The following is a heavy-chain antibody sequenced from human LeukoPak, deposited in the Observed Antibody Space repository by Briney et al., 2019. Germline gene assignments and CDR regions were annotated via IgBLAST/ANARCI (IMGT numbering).Heavy chain of an antibody. J-gene: IGHJ2*01. Sequence: KPGGPLRLSCAASGFTFSTYTMNWVRQAPGKGLEWVSSISSRSTYIYYADSVKGRFTISRDSAKNSLYLQMNSLRAEDTAMYYCVRAPPYCGGDCSDWYFDLWGRGTLVTVSS. CDR2: ISSRSTYI. D-gene: IGHD2-21*02. V-gene: IGHV3-21*01. CDR3: VRAPPYCGGDCSDWYFDL. CDR1: GFTFSTYT.